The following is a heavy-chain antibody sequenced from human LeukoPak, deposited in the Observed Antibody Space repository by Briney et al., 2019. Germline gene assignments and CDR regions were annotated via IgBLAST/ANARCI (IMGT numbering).Heavy chain of an antibody. D-gene: IGHD3-22*01. CDR2: ISYDGSNK. CDR1: GFTFSSYG. Sequence: GRSLRLSCAASGFTFSSYGMHWVRQAPGKGLEWVAVISYDGSNKYYADSVKGRFTISRDNSKNTLYLQMNSLRAEDTAVYYCAKPPPSTYYYDSSGYLDYWGQGTLVTVSS. J-gene: IGHJ4*02. V-gene: IGHV3-30*18. CDR3: AKPPPSTYYYDSSGYLDY.